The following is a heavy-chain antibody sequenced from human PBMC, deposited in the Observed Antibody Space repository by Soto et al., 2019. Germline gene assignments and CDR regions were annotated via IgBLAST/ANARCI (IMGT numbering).Heavy chain of an antibody. D-gene: IGHD2-15*01. CDR2: IIPILGIA. V-gene: IGHV1-69*02. CDR1: GGTFSSYT. Sequence: QVQLVQSGAEVKKPGSSVKVSCKASGGTFSSYTISWVRQAPGQGLEWMGRIIPILGIANYAQKFQGRVTITADKSTSTAYMELSSLRSEDTAVYYCARGYCSGGSCYRYYYMDVWGKGTTVTVSS. J-gene: IGHJ6*03. CDR3: ARGYCSGGSCYRYYYMDV.